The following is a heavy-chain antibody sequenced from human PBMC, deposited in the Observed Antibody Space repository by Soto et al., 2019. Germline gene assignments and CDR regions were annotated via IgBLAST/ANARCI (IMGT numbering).Heavy chain of an antibody. CDR3: ARNRSLYGGNYDY. D-gene: IGHD4-17*01. J-gene: IGHJ4*02. CDR2: ISYDGSNK. V-gene: IGHV3-30-3*01. CDR1: GFTFSSYA. Sequence: QVQLVESGGGVVQPXRSLRLSCAASGFTFSSYAMHWVRQAPGKGLEWVAVISYDGSNKYYADSAKGRFTISRDNSKNTPYLPMNSLRAYDSAVYYCARNRSLYGGNYDYWGQGTLVTVSS.